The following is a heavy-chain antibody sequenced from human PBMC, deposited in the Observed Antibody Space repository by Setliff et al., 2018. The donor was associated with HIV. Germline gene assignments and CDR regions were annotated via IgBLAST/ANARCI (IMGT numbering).Heavy chain of an antibody. CDR2: IIPAFGTA. Sequence: SVKVSCKTSGGTFSSFALSWVRQAPGQGLEWMGGIIPAFGTANYAQKFQGRVTMTRNTSISTAYMELSSLRSEDTAMYYCARVLRGSSGWYGYYYMDVWGKGTTVTVSS. D-gene: IGHD6-19*01. J-gene: IGHJ6*03. V-gene: IGHV1-69*05. CDR1: GGTFSSFA. CDR3: ARVLRGSSGWYGYYYMDV.